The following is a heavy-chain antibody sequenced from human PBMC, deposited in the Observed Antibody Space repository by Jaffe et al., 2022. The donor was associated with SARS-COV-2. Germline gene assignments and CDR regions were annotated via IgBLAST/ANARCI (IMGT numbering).Heavy chain of an antibody. J-gene: IGHJ4*02. D-gene: IGHD5-12*01. CDR3: ARDIHAYIVATTLDY. CDR2: INPNSGGT. Sequence: QVQLVQSGAEVKKPGASVKVSCKTSGYTFTGYYMHWVRQAPGQGLEWMGWINPNSGGTNYAQKFQGRVTMSRDTSISTGYMELSRLRSDDTAVYYCARDIHAYIVATTLDYWGQGTLVTVSS. V-gene: IGHV1-2*02. CDR1: GYTFTGYY.